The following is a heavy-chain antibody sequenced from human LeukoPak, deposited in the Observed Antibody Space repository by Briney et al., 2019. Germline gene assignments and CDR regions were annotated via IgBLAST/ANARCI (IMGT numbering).Heavy chain of an antibody. Sequence: PGGSLRLSCAASGFTFSSYGMHWARQAPGKGLEWVAVISYDGSNKYYADSVKGRFTISRDNSKNTLFLQMNSLTAEDTAIYSCARPRLEYCSGGSCFDAFDIWGQGTMVTVSS. CDR3: ARPRLEYCSGGSCFDAFDI. V-gene: IGHV3-30*03. CDR1: GFTFSSYG. D-gene: IGHD2-15*01. CDR2: ISYDGSNK. J-gene: IGHJ3*02.